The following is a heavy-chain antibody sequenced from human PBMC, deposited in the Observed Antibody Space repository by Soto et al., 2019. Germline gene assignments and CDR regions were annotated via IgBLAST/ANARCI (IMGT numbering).Heavy chain of an antibody. V-gene: IGHV4-34*01. CDR1: AGSCLVYY. D-gene: IGHD2-8*02. J-gene: IGHJ4*02. CDR3: ARDKITGLFDY. Sequence: PSETLSLPFPLYAGSCLVYYWTWIRQPPGTGLEWIGEINHSGSTNYNPSLKGRVTISVDTSKNQFSLKLTSVTAADTAVYYCARDKITGLFDYWGQG. CDR2: INHSGST.